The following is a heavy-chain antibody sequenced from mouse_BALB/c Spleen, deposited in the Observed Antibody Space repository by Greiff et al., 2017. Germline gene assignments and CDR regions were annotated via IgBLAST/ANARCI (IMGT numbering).Heavy chain of an antibody. CDR1: GFTFTDYY. V-gene: IGHV7-3*02. CDR3: ARPYLTTGGFAY. J-gene: IGHJ3*01. CDR2: IRNKANGYTT. D-gene: IGHD1-3*01. Sequence: EVNVVESGGGLVQPGGSLRLSCATSGFTFTDYYMSWVRQPPGKALEWLGFIRNKANGYTTEYSASVKGRFTISRDNSQSILYLQMNTLRAEDSATYYCARPYLTTGGFAYWGQGTLVTVSA.